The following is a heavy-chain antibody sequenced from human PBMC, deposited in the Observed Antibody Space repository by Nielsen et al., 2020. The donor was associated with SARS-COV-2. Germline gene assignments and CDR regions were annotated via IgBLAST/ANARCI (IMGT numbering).Heavy chain of an antibody. CDR1: GFTFSSYS. CDR3: ARVISSGYDYSLPYGMDV. V-gene: IGHV3-21*01. CDR2: ISSSSSYI. J-gene: IGHJ6*02. Sequence: GESLKISCAASGFTFSSYSMNWVRQAPGKGLEWVSSISSSSSYIYYADSVKGRFTISRDNAKNSLYLQMNSLRAEDTAVYYCARVISSGYDYSLPYGMDVWGQGTTVTVSS. D-gene: IGHD5-12*01.